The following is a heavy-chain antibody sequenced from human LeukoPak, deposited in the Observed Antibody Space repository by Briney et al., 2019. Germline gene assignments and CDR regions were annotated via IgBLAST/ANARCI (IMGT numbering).Heavy chain of an antibody. CDR3: ARDIGDCSSGNCYAEYFDY. V-gene: IGHV3-30*02. CDR1: GFTFSASG. D-gene: IGHD2-15*01. Sequence: GGSLRLSCTASGFTFSASGMHWVRQSPGKGLEWVRLMLHDGITKYYADSVKGRFTISRDNSKNTLYLQMNTLRAEDTAVYYCARDIGDCSSGNCYAEYFDYWGQGTVVTVSP. CDR2: MLHDGITK. J-gene: IGHJ4*02.